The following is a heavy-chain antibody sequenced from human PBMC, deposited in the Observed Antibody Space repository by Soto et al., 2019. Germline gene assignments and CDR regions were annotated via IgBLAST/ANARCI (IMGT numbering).Heavy chain of an antibody. J-gene: IGHJ4*02. CDR1: GGSISSYY. V-gene: IGHV4-59*08. Sequence: SETLSLTCTVSGGSISSYYWSWIRQPPGKGLEWIGYIYYSGSTNYNPSLKSRVTISVDTSKNQFSLKLSSVTAADTAVYYCARRYCSGVSCYSALDYWGQGTLVTV. CDR3: ARRYCSGVSCYSALDY. D-gene: IGHD2-15*01. CDR2: IYYSGST.